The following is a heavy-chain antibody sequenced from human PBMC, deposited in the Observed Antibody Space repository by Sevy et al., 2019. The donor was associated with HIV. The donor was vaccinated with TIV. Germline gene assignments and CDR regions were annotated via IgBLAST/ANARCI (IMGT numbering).Heavy chain of an antibody. CDR3: ARSLNHYDSSGYQMGFDY. Sequence: SETLSLTCTVSGGSFSGYYWSWIRQPPGKGLEWIGYIYDSGRTNYNPSLKSRVTISVDTSKKQFSLKLNSVTAADTAVYYYARSLNHYDSSGYQMGFDYWGQGTLVTVSS. J-gene: IGHJ4*02. CDR2: IYDSGRT. D-gene: IGHD3-22*01. V-gene: IGHV4-59*01. CDR1: GGSFSGYY.